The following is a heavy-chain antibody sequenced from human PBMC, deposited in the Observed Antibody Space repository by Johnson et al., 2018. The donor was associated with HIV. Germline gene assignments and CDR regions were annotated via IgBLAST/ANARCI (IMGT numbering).Heavy chain of an antibody. CDR2: IWYDGTNE. CDR3: ARDLAYNSRWTGAFDI. Sequence: QVQLVESGGGVVQPERSLRLSCAASGFTFSSSGMLWVRQAPGKGLEWVAVIWYDGTNEYSADSVKGRFTISRDNSKNTLYLHMNNLRAEDTAVYYCARDLAYNSRWTGAFDIWGQGMMVTVSS. V-gene: IGHV3-33*01. D-gene: IGHD6-13*01. J-gene: IGHJ3*02. CDR1: GFTFSSSG.